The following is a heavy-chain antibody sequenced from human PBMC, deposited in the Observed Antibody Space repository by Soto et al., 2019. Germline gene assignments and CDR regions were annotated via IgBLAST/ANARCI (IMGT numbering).Heavy chain of an antibody. Sequence: SVKVSCKASGFTFTSSAVQWVRQARGQRLEWIGWIVVGSGNTNYAQKFQERVTITRDMSTSTAYMELSSLRSEDTAVYYCASYRWLQPRFDYWGQGTLVTVSS. J-gene: IGHJ4*02. V-gene: IGHV1-58*01. CDR1: GFTFTSSA. CDR2: IVVGSGNT. D-gene: IGHD5-12*01. CDR3: ASYRWLQPRFDY.